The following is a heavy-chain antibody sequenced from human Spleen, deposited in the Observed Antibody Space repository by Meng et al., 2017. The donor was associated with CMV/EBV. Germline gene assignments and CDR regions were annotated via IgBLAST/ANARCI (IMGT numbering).Heavy chain of an antibody. CDR2: ISYDGSNK. V-gene: IGHV3-30-3*01. CDR1: GFTFSSYA. CDR3: ARDPGRGMDV. Sequence: GGSLRLSCAASGFTFSSYAMHWVRQAPGKGLEWVAVISYDGSNKYYADSVKGRFTISRDNSKNTLYLQMNSLRAEDTAVYYCARDPGRGMDVWGQGTTVTVSS. J-gene: IGHJ6*02.